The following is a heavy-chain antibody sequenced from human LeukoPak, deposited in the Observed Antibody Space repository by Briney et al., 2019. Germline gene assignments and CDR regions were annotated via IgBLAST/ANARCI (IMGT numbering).Heavy chain of an antibody. D-gene: IGHD2-8*01. V-gene: IGHV4-59*01. CDR3: ERGGLEKGYHPNAGFDI. CDR1: GGSISGYY. J-gene: IGHJ3*02. Sequence: SETMSLTCTVSGGSISGYYWRWIRQPAGRGREWLGYIYYSGSHKYNPSLKSRVTMSEDTSRNQFSLKLSSVTAADAAVYYCERGGLEKGYHPNAGFDIWGQGTMVTVSS. CDR2: IYYSGSH.